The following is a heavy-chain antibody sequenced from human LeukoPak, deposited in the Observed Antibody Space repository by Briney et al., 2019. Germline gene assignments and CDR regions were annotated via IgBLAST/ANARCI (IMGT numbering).Heavy chain of an antibody. CDR3: AKDLSPLYYYYGMDV. Sequence: GGSLRLSCAASGFTLRTYWMSWVRQAPGKGLEWVSGISGSGGSTYYADSVKGRFTISRDNSKNTLYLQMNSLSAEDTAVYYCAKDLSPLYYYYGMDVWGQGTTVTVSS. V-gene: IGHV3-23*01. J-gene: IGHJ6*02. CDR2: ISGSGGST. CDR1: GFTLRTYW.